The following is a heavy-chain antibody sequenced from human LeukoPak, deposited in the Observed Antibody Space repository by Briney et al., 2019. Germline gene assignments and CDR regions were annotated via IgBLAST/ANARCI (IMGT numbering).Heavy chain of an antibody. Sequence: ASVKASCKASGYTFTGYYMHWVRQAPGQGLEWMGWINPNSGGTNYAQKFQGRVTMTRDTSISTAYMELSRLRSDDTAVYYCARDQGSSSLGGVDYWGQGTLVTVSS. CDR1: GYTFTGYY. J-gene: IGHJ4*02. CDR3: ARDQGSSSLGGVDY. V-gene: IGHV1-2*02. CDR2: INPNSGGT. D-gene: IGHD6-6*01.